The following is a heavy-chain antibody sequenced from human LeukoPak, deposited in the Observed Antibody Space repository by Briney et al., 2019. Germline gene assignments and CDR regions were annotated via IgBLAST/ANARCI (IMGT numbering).Heavy chain of an antibody. D-gene: IGHD3-3*01. CDR3: ARDSITIFGVAPPHYYGMDV. V-gene: IGHV3-30-3*01. CDR2: ISYDGSNK. Sequence: GGSLRLSCAAFGFTFSSYAMHWVRQAPGKGLEWVAVISYDGSNKYYADSVKGRFTISRDNSKNTLYLQMNSLRAEDTAVYYCARDSITIFGVAPPHYYGMDVWGQGTTVTVSS. J-gene: IGHJ6*02. CDR1: GFTFSSYA.